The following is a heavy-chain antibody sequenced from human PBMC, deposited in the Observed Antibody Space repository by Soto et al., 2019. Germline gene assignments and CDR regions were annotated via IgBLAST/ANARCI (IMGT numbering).Heavy chain of an antibody. CDR1: GGSISNHY. CDR3: ARGGYRTLAWFDP. J-gene: IGHJ5*02. CDR2: IYHSGTT. Sequence: QVQVQESGPGLVKPSETLSLTCTVSGGSISNHYWSWIRQSPGKGLEWIANIYHSGTTNYNLSLKGRVTILIDSSKNQVSLKLNSVTAADTAVYYCARGGYRTLAWFDPWGQGTLVTVSS. D-gene: IGHD6-13*01. V-gene: IGHV4-59*11.